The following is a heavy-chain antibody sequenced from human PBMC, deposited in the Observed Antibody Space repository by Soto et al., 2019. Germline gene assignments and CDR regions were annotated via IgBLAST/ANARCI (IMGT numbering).Heavy chain of an antibody. CDR1: GFTFSSYG. CDR3: AKDKVEMTYYFDY. V-gene: IGHV3-30*18. Sequence: GGSLRLSCAASGFTFSSYGMHWVRQAPGKGLEWVAVISYDGSNKYYADSVKGRFTISRDNSKNTLYLQMNSLRAEDTAVYYCAKDKVEMTYYFDYWGQGTLVTVSS. D-gene: IGHD2-21*02. CDR2: ISYDGSNK. J-gene: IGHJ4*02.